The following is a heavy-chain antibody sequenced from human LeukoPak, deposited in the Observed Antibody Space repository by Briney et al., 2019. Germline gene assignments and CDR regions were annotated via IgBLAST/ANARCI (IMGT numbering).Heavy chain of an antibody. D-gene: IGHD3-22*01. CDR3: ARLGNYYDSSGFLNWFDP. J-gene: IGHJ5*02. Sequence: PGGSLRLSCAASGFTFSDYYMSWIRQAPGKGLEWVSYISSSTSTIYYADSVKGRFTISRDNAKNSLCLQMNSLRAEDTAVYYCARLGNYYDSSGFLNWFDPWGQGTLVTVSS. CDR1: GFTFSDYY. CDR2: ISSSTSTI. V-gene: IGHV3-11*04.